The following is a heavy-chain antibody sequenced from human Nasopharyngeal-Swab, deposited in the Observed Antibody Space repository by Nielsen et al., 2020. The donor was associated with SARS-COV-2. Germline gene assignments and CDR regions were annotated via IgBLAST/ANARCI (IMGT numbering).Heavy chain of an antibody. V-gene: IGHV1-8*01. CDR2: MNPNSGNT. D-gene: IGHD3-10*01. CDR3: SGDPYYYGSGPEAFDV. Sequence: ASVKVSCKASGYTFTSYDINWVRQATGQGLEWMGWMNPNSGNTGYAQKFQGRVTMTRNTSILTDYMELSSMRSEDTAVYYCSGDPYYYGSGPEAFDVWGQGTMVTVSS. CDR1: GYTFTSYD. J-gene: IGHJ3*01.